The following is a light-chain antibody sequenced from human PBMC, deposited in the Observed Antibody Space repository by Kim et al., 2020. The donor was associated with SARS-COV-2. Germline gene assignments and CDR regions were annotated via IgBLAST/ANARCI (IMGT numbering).Light chain of an antibody. CDR1: CRVSSSN. CDR3: KHFTNWRIT. Sequence: LSACVTCRVSSSNLAWFQQKPVQAPTLLIYAASTRATGVPDRFSGSGSGTDFTLRISRLEPEEFAVYYCKHFTNWRITFGQGTSLDIK. V-gene: IGKV3D-20*02. CDR2: AAS. J-gene: IGKJ5*01.